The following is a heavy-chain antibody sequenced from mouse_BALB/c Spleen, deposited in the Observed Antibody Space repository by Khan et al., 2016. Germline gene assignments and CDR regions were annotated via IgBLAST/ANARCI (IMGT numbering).Heavy chain of an antibody. CDR2: IWSGGST. D-gene: IGHD1-1*01. CDR3: ARRGSEDVLDY. J-gene: IGHJ4*01. V-gene: IGHV2-2*02. Sequence: QVQLKESGPGLVQPSQSLSITCTVSGFSLTSYGVHWVRTSPGKGLEWMGVIWSGGSTDYNAAFISRLSISKDNSKSKVVFKLNSLQATDSAIDYSARRGSEDVLDYWGQGTSITVSS. CDR1: GFSLTSYG.